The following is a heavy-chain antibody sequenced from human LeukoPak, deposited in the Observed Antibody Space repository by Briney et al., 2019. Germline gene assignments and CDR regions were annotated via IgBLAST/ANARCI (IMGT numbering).Heavy chain of an antibody. CDR2: ITSSGNGT. CDR1: GFTFSSYS. J-gene: IGHJ4*02. CDR3: ADFAATGDGY. V-gene: IGHV3-23*01. D-gene: IGHD2-21*01. Sequence: PGGSLRLSCAASGFTFSSYSMNWVRQAPGKGLEWVSAITSSGNGTYYADSVKGRFTISRDNSRDTLYLQMNSLRAEDTAVYYCADFAATGDGYWGQGTLVTVSS.